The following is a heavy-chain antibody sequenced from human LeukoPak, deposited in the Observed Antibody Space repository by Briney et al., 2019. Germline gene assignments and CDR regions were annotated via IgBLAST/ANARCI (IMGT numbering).Heavy chain of an antibody. CDR3: ATAHY. CDR2: INQDGSEK. Sequence: GGSLRLSCAASGLTFSGYWMSWVRQAPGKGPEWVANINQDGSEKYYVDPVKGRFTISRDNAENSLYLQMNSLRAEDTAIYYCATAHYWGQGTLVTVSS. CDR1: GLTFSGYW. J-gene: IGHJ4*02. V-gene: IGHV3-7*01.